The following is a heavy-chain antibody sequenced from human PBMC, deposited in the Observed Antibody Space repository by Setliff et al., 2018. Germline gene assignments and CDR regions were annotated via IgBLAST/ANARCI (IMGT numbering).Heavy chain of an antibody. CDR2: ISAYNGNT. D-gene: IGHD1-26*01. CDR3: ARVLVGAKDPGANWFDP. Sequence: AASVKVSCKASGYTLTSYGISWVRQAPGQGLEWMGWISAYNGNTNYAQKLQGRVTMTTDTSTSTAYMELRSLRSDDTAVYYCARVLVGAKDPGANWFDPWGQGTLVTVSS. J-gene: IGHJ5*02. CDR1: GYTLTSYG. V-gene: IGHV1-18*01.